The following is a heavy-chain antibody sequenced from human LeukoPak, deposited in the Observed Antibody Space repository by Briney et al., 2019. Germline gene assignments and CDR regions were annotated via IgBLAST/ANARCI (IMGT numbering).Heavy chain of an antibody. CDR3: AVSYSSSPYYYYMDV. CDR1: GGTFSSYA. D-gene: IGHD6-13*01. V-gene: IGHV1-69*05. Sequence: ASVKVSCKASGGTFSSYAISWVRQAPGQGLEWMGRIIPIFGTANYAQKFQGRVTITTDESTSTAYMELSSLRSEDTAVYYCAVSYSSSPYYYYMDVWGKGTTVTVSS. J-gene: IGHJ6*03. CDR2: IIPIFGTA.